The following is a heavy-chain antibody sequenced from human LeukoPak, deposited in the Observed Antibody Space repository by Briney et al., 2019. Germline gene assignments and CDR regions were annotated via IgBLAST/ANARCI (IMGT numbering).Heavy chain of an antibody. CDR1: GFTFSSYS. CDR3: ARDSIAVAV. CDR2: ISSSSSSI. D-gene: IGHD6-19*01. Sequence: PGGSLTLSCAASGFTFSSYSMNWVRQAPGKGLDWVSSISSSSSSIYYADSVKGRFTISRDNAKNSLYLQMNSLRAEDTAVYYCARDSIAVAVWGQGTTVTVSS. J-gene: IGHJ6*02. V-gene: IGHV3-21*01.